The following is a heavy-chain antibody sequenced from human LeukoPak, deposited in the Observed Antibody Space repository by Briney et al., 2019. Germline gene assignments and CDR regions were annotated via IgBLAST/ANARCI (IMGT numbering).Heavy chain of an antibody. J-gene: IGHJ4*02. CDR2: INAGNGNT. D-gene: IGHD6-13*01. CDR1: GYPFIGNY. V-gene: IGHV1-3*01. CDR3: ARRRTAAGPMYYFDY. Sequence: ASVKVSCKASGYPFIGNYIHWVRQAPGQGLEWMGWINAGNGNTKYSQKFQGRVTITRDTSASTAYMELSSLRSEDTAVYYCARRRTAAGPMYYFDYWGQGTLVTVSS.